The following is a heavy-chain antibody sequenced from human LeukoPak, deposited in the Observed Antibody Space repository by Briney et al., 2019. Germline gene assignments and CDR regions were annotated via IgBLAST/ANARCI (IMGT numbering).Heavy chain of an antibody. CDR1: GFTFSDYY. D-gene: IGHD6-6*01. CDR2: ISSIGSHT. CDR3: ANWIGSSSRDY. Sequence: PGGSLRLSCAASGFTFSDYYMSWIRQAPGKGLEWVSYISSIGSHTNYADSVKGRFTTSRDNAKNLLSLQVNSLRAEDTAVYYCANWIGSSSRDYWGQGTLVTVSS. J-gene: IGHJ4*02. V-gene: IGHV3-11*03.